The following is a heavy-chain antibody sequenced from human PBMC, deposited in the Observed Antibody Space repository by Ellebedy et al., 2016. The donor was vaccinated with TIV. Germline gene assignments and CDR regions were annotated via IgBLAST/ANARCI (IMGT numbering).Heavy chain of an antibody. D-gene: IGHD3-16*01. CDR3: AGGAVLNYYYYGMDV. Sequence: GSLRLSCAVSGGSISSTNWWSWVRQSPGKGLEWIGEIYQSGSTNYNPSLKSRVTISVDKSKNQFSLEFNSVTAADTAVYYCAGGAVLNYYYYGMDVWGQGTTVTVS. CDR2: IYQSGST. V-gene: IGHV4-4*02. J-gene: IGHJ6*02. CDR1: GGSISSTNW.